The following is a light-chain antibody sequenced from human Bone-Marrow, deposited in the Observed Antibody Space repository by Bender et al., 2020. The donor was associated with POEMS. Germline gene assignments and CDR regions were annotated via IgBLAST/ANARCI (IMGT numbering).Light chain of an antibody. J-gene: IGLJ1*01. CDR2: EVT. CDR3: YSYAGRTTFYV. Sequence: QSALTQPPSASGSPGQSVTISCTGTSSDIGGYNYVSWYQQHPGKAPKLIIYEVTKRPSGVSSRFSGSKSGNTASLTISGLQAEDEADYYCYSYAGRTTFYVFGTGTKVTVL. CDR1: SSDIGGYNY. V-gene: IGLV2-8*01.